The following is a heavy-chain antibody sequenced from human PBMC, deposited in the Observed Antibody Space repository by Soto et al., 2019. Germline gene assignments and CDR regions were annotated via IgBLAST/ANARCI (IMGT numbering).Heavy chain of an antibody. D-gene: IGHD3-16*01. CDR2: IYFNGNT. Sequence: SETLSLTCTGSGGSISSYYWSWIRQPPGKGLEWIGYIYFNGNTKYNPSLEGRLTISIDTSKKEFSLKLTSVTAADAAVYYCASVTFGGIVLAHWGQGTLVTVSS. CDR3: ASVTFGGIVLAH. J-gene: IGHJ4*02. CDR1: GGSISSYY. V-gene: IGHV4-59*01.